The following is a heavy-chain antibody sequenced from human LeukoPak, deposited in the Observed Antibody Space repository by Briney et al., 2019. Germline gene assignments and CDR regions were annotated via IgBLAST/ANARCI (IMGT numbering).Heavy chain of an antibody. CDR1: GFTFSSYA. J-gene: IGHJ6*03. CDR2: ISGSGGST. Sequence: GGSLRLSCAASGFTFSSYAMSWVRQAPGKGLEWVSAISGSGGSTYYADSVKGRFTISRDNSKNTLYLQMNSLRAEDTAVYYCAKVGYSYAVTYYYYYMDVWGKGTTVTVSS. CDR3: AKVGYSYAVTYYYYYMDV. D-gene: IGHD5-18*01. V-gene: IGHV3-23*01.